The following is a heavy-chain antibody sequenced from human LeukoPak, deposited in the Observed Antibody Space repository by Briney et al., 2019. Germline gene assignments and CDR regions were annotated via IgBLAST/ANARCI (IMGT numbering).Heavy chain of an antibody. V-gene: IGHV3-11*01. J-gene: IGHJ6*02. Sequence: GGSLRLSCAASGFTFSDYYMSWIRQAPGKGLEWVSYISSSGSTIYYADSVKGRFTISRDNAKNTLYLQMNSLRAEDTAVYYCAKILTTVTSYYFGMDVWGQGTTVTVSS. CDR3: AKILTTVTSYYFGMDV. D-gene: IGHD4-17*01. CDR1: GFTFSDYY. CDR2: ISSSGSTI.